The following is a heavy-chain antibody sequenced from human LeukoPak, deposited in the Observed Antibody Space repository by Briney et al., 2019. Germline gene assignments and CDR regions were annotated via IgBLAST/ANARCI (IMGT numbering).Heavy chain of an antibody. CDR1: GGTFSSYA. CDR3: TRGGPVAGTHKYFQH. D-gene: IGHD6-19*01. CDR2: IIPIFGTA. V-gene: IGHV1-69*01. Sequence: SVKVSCKASGGTFSSYAISWVRQAPGQGLEWMGGIIPIFGTANYAQKFQGRVTITADESTSTAYMELSSLRSEDTAVYYCTRGGPVAGTHKYFQHWGQGTLVTVSS. J-gene: IGHJ1*01.